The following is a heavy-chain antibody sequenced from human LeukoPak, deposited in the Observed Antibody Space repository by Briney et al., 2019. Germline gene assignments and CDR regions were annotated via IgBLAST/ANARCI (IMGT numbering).Heavy chain of an antibody. CDR3: TREASGNWFDP. D-gene: IGHD3-10*01. CDR1: GGSISSGDYY. J-gene: IGHJ5*02. V-gene: IGHV4-31*03. CDR2: IYYSGST. Sequence: SQTLSLTCTVSGGSISSGDYYWSWIRQHPGKGLEWIGYIYYSGSTYYNPSLKSRVTISLHTSKTQFSLRLNSVTAADTAVYYCTREASGNWFDPWGQGTLVTVSS.